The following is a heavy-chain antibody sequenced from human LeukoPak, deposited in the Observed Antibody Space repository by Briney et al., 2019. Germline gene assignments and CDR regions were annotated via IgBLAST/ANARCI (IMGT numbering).Heavy chain of an antibody. Sequence: PGGSLRLSCAASGFAFSNYWLGWARQAPGRGLEWAANMKQDGSEEYYVESVRGRFTISRDNAKNSLYLQMNSLRVEDTGVYYCARDRGPNTFDHWGQGTLVTVSS. V-gene: IGHV3-7*01. CDR3: ARDRGPNTFDH. CDR2: MKQDGSEE. D-gene: IGHD3-10*01. J-gene: IGHJ4*02. CDR1: GFAFSNYW.